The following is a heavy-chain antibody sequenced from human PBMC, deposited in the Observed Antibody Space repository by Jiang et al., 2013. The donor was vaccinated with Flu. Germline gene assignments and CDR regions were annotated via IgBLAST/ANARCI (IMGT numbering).Heavy chain of an antibody. V-gene: IGHV4-34*01. CDR3: AESTDGSGRRRSGWFDP. CDR2: INHSGST. D-gene: IGHD3-10*01. Sequence: LLKPSETLSLTCAVYGGSFSGYYWSWIRQPPGKGLEWIGEINHSGSTNYNPSLKSRVTISVDTSKNQFSLKLSSVTAADTAVYYCAESTDGSGRRRSGWFDPWGQGTLVTVSS. J-gene: IGHJ5*02. CDR1: GGSFSGYY.